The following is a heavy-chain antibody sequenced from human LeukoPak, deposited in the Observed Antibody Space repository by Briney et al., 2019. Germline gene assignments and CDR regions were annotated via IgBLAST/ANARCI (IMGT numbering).Heavy chain of an antibody. CDR2: MSGSGGST. Sequence: GGSLRFSCSASGFTFSSCAMHWVRQAPGKGLEWVSSMSGSGGSTYYADSVKGRFTISRDNSKNTLYLQMNNLRAEDTALYYCAKNQGQWLVPVDYWGQGTLVTVSS. CDR1: GFTFSSCA. J-gene: IGHJ4*02. D-gene: IGHD6-19*01. CDR3: AKNQGQWLVPVDY. V-gene: IGHV3-23*01.